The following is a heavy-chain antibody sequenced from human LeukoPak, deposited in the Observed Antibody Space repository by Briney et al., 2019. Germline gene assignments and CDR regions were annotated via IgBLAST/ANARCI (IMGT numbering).Heavy chain of an antibody. CDR2: INTNTGNP. CDR3: ARVTGTLWFGESHYFDY. Sequence: ASVKVSCKASGYTFTSYAMNWVRQAPGQGLEWMGRINTNTGNPTYAQGFTGRFVFSLDTSVSTAYLQISSLKAEDTAVYYCARVTGTLWFGESHYFDYWGQGTLVTVSS. V-gene: IGHV7-4-1*02. D-gene: IGHD3-10*01. J-gene: IGHJ4*02. CDR1: GYTFTSYA.